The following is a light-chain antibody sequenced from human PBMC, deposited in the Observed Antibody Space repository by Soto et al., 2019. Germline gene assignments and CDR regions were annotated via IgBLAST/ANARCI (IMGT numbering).Light chain of an antibody. CDR1: SSDVGGYNH. CDR3: TSYAGSNNSV. J-gene: IGLJ1*01. CDR2: DVS. Sequence: QSALTQPPSASGSPGQSVTISCTGTSSDVGGYNHVSWYQQNPGKAPKLMIYDVSKRPSGVSDRFSGSKSGNTASLTISGLQAEDEADYYCTSYAGSNNSVFGTGTKLTVL. V-gene: IGLV2-8*01.